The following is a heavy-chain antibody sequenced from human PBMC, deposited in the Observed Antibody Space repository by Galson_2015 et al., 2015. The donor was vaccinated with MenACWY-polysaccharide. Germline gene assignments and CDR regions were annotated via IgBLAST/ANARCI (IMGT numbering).Heavy chain of an antibody. V-gene: IGHV3-30-3*01. CDR1: GFKFSTYA. CDR3: AGGRQWLVLPP. D-gene: IGHD6-19*01. J-gene: IGHJ5*02. CDR2: IAYDGSNI. Sequence: SLRLSCAASGFKFSTYAMHWVRQAPGKGLEWVAVIAYDGSNIYYADSVKGRFTISRDNSKNILFLQMTNVRVDDTAVYFCAGGRQWLVLPPWGQGTLVTVSS.